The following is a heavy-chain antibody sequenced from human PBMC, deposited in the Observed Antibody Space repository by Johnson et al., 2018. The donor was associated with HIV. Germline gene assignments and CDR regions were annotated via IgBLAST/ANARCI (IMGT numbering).Heavy chain of an antibody. Sequence: QVQLVESGGGLVQPGGSLRLSCVASGFTFSSYGMHWVRQAPGKGLEWVAFIRYDGSNKYYADSVKGRFTVSRDNSKKTLYLQMNSLRAEDTAVYYCAKDLSITMIVGEAFDIWGQGTMVTVSS. CDR1: GFTFSSYG. D-gene: IGHD3-22*01. CDR3: AKDLSITMIVGEAFDI. J-gene: IGHJ3*02. V-gene: IGHV3-30*02. CDR2: IRYDGSNK.